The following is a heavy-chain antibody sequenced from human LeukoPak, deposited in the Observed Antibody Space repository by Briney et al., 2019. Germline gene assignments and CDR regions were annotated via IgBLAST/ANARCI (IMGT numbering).Heavy chain of an antibody. V-gene: IGHV1-2*02. J-gene: IGHJ4*02. CDR3: ARETTGWGGSDY. CDR1: GSTFTGYY. D-gene: IGHD1-14*01. CDR2: INPDSGAT. Sequence: GASVKVSCKASGSTFTGYYIHWVRPAPGQGLEWMGWINPDSGATNYAQKFQGRVTMTGDTSISTAYMELSGLRSGDTAVYYCARETTGWGGSDYWGQGTLVTVSS.